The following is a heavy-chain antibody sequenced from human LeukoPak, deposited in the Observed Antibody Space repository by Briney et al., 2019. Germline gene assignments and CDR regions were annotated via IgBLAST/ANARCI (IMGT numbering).Heavy chain of an antibody. V-gene: IGHV3-23*01. CDR2: ISGSGGST. CDR3: AKGYYDSSGYSHAPPYFNY. D-gene: IGHD3-22*01. Sequence: AGGSLRLSCAASGFTFSSYAMSWVRQAPGKGLEWVSAISGSGGSTYYADSVKGRFTISRDNSKNTLYLQMNSLRAEDTAVYYCAKGYYDSSGYSHAPPYFNYWGQGTLVTVSS. J-gene: IGHJ4*02. CDR1: GFTFSSYA.